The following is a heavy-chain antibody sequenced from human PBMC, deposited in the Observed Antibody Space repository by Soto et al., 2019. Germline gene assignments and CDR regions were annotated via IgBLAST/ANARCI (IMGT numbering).Heavy chain of an antibody. CDR3: AKEITVAGDFDY. V-gene: IGHV3-30*18. CDR1: GFTFSSYG. CDR2: ISYDGSNE. Sequence: GGSLRLSCVASGFTFSSYGIHWVRQAPGKGLEWVAVISYDGSNEYYADSVKGRFTISRDNSENTLYLQMDSLRPEDTAVYYCAKEITVAGDFDYWGHGTLVTVSS. D-gene: IGHD6-19*01. J-gene: IGHJ4*01.